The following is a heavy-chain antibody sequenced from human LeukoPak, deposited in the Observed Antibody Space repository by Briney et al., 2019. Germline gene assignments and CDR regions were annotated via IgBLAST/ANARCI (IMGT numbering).Heavy chain of an antibody. CDR3: ARVSSNSWDDWFDP. CDR2: ISSSSSYI. V-gene: IGHV3-21*01. D-gene: IGHD2-2*01. J-gene: IGHJ5*02. Sequence: KPGGSLRLSCAASGFTFSSYSMNWVRQAPGKGLEWVSSISSSSSYIYYADSVKGRFTISRDNAKNSLYLQMNSLRAEDTAVYYCARVSSNSWDDWFDPWGQGTLVTVSS. CDR1: GFTFSSYS.